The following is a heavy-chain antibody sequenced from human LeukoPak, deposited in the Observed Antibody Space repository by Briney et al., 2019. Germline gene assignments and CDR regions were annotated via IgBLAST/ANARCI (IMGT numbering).Heavy chain of an antibody. J-gene: IGHJ4*02. Sequence: ASVKVSCKASGYTFTGQYLHWVRQAPGQGLEWMGWINPNSGGTNYAQKFQGRVTMTRDTSISTAYMELSRLRSDDTAVYYCARGVAGTPLTDYWGQGTLVTVSS. V-gene: IGHV1-2*02. D-gene: IGHD6-19*01. CDR1: GYTFTGQY. CDR2: INPNSGGT. CDR3: ARGVAGTPLTDY.